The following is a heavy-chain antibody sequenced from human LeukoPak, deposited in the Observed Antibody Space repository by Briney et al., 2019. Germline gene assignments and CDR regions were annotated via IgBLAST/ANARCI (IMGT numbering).Heavy chain of an antibody. D-gene: IGHD4-17*01. Sequence: GASVKVSCKVSGYSFIENYLHWVRQAPGQGLEWMGWINPNSGGTNYAQKFQGRVTMTRDTSISTAYMELSRLRSDDTAVYYCARDRTTVTTSTLDYWGQGTLVTVSS. CDR1: GYSFIENY. CDR2: INPNSGGT. CDR3: ARDRTTVTTSTLDY. V-gene: IGHV1-2*02. J-gene: IGHJ4*02.